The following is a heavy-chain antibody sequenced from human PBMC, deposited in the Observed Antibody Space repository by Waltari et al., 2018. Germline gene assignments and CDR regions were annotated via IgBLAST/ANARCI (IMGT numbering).Heavy chain of an antibody. Sequence: QVQLQESGPGLVKPSETLSLTCSVSGGSMNSYYWSWIRQPPGKGLEWIGYMYDRGITNYNPSLKGRVTISVDMSKKQFSLKLSSVTAADTAVDYCARDVVIPVDTPMVTSYFDYWGQGTLVTVSS. CDR2: MYDRGIT. J-gene: IGHJ4*02. D-gene: IGHD5-18*01. V-gene: IGHV4-59*01. CDR1: GGSMNSYY. CDR3: ARDVVIPVDTPMVTSYFDY.